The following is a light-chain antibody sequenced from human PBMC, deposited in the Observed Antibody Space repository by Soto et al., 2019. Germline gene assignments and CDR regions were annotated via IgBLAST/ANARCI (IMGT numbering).Light chain of an antibody. CDR3: QHYNTCTWT. CDR1: QSISSW. J-gene: IGKJ1*01. CDR2: KAS. Sequence: DIQMTQSPSTLSASVGDRVNITCRGSQSISSWVAWYQQKPGKGPKXLIYKASHLESGVLSRFSGSGSGTEFTLTISSLQPGDFATYYCQHYNTCTWTFGHGTKVDIK. V-gene: IGKV1-5*03.